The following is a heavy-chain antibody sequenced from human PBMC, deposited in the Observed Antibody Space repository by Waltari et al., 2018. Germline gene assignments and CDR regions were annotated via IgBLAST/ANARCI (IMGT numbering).Heavy chain of an antibody. CDR2: ISGSGGST. J-gene: IGHJ5*02. V-gene: IGHV3-23*04. CDR3: ARDPYSGSYYGWFDP. D-gene: IGHD1-26*01. CDR1: GFTFSSYA. Sequence: EVQLVESGGGLVQPGGSLRLSCAASGFTFSSYAMSWVRQAPGKGLEWVSAISGSGGSTYYADSVKGRFTSSRDNSKNTLYLQMNSLRAEDTAVYYCARDPYSGSYYGWFDPWGQGTLVTVSS.